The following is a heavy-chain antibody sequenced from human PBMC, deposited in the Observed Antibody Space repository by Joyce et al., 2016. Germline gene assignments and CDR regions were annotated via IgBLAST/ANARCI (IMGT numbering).Heavy chain of an antibody. D-gene: IGHD3-10*01. Sequence: EVQLVESGGGLVQPGGSQRLPCVASGFTFSSYWMSWFRQAPGKGLEGVATIKPDGSEKFYVDSVKGRFTISRDNAKDSLSLQMNSLRAEDTAVYYCARAFGDYWGQGVLVTVSS. CDR1: GFTFSSYW. CDR3: ARAFGDY. V-gene: IGHV3-7*04. CDR2: IKPDGSEK. J-gene: IGHJ4*02.